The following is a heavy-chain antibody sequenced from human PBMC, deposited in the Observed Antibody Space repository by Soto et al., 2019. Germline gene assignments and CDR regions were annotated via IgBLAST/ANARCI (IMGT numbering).Heavy chain of an antibody. CDR2: IIPILGIA. CDR3: AAARGVPAAIV. J-gene: IGHJ4*02. Sequence: QVQLVQSGAEVKKPGSSVKVSCKASGGTFSSYTISWVRQAPGQGLEWMGRIIPILGIANYAQKFQGRVTITADKPTGTAYMELSSRRCEDPAVYSGAAARGVPAAIVWGQGTLVTVSS. V-gene: IGHV1-69*02. D-gene: IGHD2-2*02. CDR1: GGTFSSYT.